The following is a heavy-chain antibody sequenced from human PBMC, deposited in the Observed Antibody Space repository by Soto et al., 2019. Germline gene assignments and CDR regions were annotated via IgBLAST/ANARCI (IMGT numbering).Heavy chain of an antibody. CDR2: IYYSGST. V-gene: IGHV4-59*01. CDR3: ARERRSSGWYDYYYYYGMDV. J-gene: IGHJ6*02. Sequence: PSETLSLTCTVSGGSISSYYWSWIRQPPGKGLEWIGYIYYSGSTNYNPSLKSRVTISVDTSKNQFSLKLSSVTAADTAVYYCARERRSSGWYDYYYYYGMDVWGQGTTVTVSS. CDR1: GGSISSYY. D-gene: IGHD6-19*01.